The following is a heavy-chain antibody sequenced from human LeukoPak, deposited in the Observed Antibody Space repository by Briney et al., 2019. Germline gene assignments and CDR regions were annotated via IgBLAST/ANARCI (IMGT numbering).Heavy chain of an antibody. Sequence: PSGTLSLTCTVSGGSISSGSYYWSWIRQPAGKGLEWIGRIYTSGSTNYNPSLKSRVTISVDTSKNQFSLKLSSVTAADTAVYYCARLRRAGLLGGYYFDYWGQGTLVTVSS. J-gene: IGHJ4*02. CDR1: GGSISSGSYY. CDR3: ARLRRAGLLGGYYFDY. V-gene: IGHV4-61*02. D-gene: IGHD3-10*01. CDR2: IYTSGST.